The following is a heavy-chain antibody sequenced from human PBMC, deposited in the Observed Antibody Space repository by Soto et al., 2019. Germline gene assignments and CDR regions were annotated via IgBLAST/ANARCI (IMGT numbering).Heavy chain of an antibody. J-gene: IGHJ4*02. CDR1: GGSISRHC. D-gene: IGHD1-26*01. CDR2: IYYSGST. CDR3: AREGGRYWRYYFDY. Sequence: EILPLPWTLAGGSISRHCWIGFRQPPGKGLEWIGYIYYSGSTNYKPSLKSRVTISVDTSKNQFSLKLRSVTAADTAVYYCAREGGRYWRYYFDYWGQGTLVTVSS. V-gene: IGHV4-59*11.